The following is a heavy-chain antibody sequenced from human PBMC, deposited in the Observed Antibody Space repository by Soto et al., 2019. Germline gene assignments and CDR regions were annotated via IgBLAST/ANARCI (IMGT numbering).Heavy chain of an antibody. Sequence: SQTLSLTCAISGDSVSSNSDAWNWIRQSPSRGLEWLGRTYYRSKWYNDYAVSVKSRITINPDTSKNQFSLQLNSVTPEDTAVYYCARGHSSSWRGYYYGMDVWGQGTAVTVSS. CDR3: ARGHSSSWRGYYYGMDV. V-gene: IGHV6-1*01. J-gene: IGHJ6*02. CDR2: TYYRSKWYN. CDR1: GDSVSSNSDA. D-gene: IGHD6-13*01.